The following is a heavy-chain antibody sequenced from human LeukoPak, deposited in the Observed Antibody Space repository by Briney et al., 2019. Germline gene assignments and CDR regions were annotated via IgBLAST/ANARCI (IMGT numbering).Heavy chain of an antibody. Sequence: QAGGSLRLSCAASGFTFSSYSMNWVRQAPGKGLEWVSYISSSSGTIYYADSVKGRFTISRDNAKNSLYLQTNSLRAEDTAVYYCARDDGYYYGSGSYSSLDYWGQGTLVTVSS. CDR3: ARDDGYYYGSGSYSSLDY. D-gene: IGHD3-10*01. V-gene: IGHV3-48*01. CDR2: ISSSSGTI. CDR1: GFTFSSYS. J-gene: IGHJ4*02.